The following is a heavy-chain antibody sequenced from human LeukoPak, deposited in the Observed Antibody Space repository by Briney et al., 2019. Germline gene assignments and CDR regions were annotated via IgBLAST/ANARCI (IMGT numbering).Heavy chain of an antibody. D-gene: IGHD3-3*01. Sequence: SETLSLTCTVSGRSISIYYWSWIRPPPEKGLECIGYIYYSGNTNKNPSLKSRVNLSIDTSKNQFSLSLSCVTAADTAVYYCARVGVPGSFDDWGQGTLVTVSS. V-gene: IGHV4-59*01. CDR1: GRSISIYY. CDR3: ARVGVPGSFDD. CDR2: IYYSGNT. J-gene: IGHJ4*02.